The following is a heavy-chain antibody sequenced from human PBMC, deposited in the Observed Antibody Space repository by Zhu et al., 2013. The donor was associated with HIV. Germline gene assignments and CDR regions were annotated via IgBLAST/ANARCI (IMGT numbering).Heavy chain of an antibody. Sequence: QVQLLQSGPEVRRPGASVKVSCKTSGYSFATFDISWVRQATGQGLEWMGWMNPNSGNTGYVEKFQGRVTFTRNTSLNTAYMELTGLRSEDTAMYYCARAGVGTFGGGFXVWGPRGQWSPFLQ. CDR1: GYSFATFD. D-gene: IGHD3-10*01. CDR3: ARAGVGTFGGGFXV. V-gene: IGHV1-8*01. CDR2: MNPNSGNT. J-gene: IGHJ3*01.